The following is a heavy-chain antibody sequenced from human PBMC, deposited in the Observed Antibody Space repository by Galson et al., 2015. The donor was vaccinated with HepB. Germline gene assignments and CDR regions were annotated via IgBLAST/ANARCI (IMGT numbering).Heavy chain of an antibody. J-gene: IGHJ6*02. Sequence: SLRLSCAASGFTFSSYGMHWVRQAPGKGLEWVAVISYDGSNKYYADSVKGRITISRDNHKNTLYLQMSSLKAEDTAVYYCAKDRKRSNAWYYGLDVWGQGTTVTVSS. CDR3: AKDRKRSNAWYYGLDV. D-gene: IGHD1-1*01. V-gene: IGHV3-30*18. CDR1: GFTFSSYG. CDR2: ISYDGSNK.